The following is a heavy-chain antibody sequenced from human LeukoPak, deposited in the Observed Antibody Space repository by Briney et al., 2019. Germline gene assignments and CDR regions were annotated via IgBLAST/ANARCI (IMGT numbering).Heavy chain of an antibody. V-gene: IGHV1-2*02. J-gene: IGHJ4*02. Sequence: ASVKVSCKASGYTFTDYYMHWVRQAPGQGLEWMGWINPNSGGTNYAQKFQGRDTMTRDTSISTAYMELSRLRSDDTAVYYCARASYYYDSSGYPGYYFDYWVQGTLVTVSS. CDR3: ARASYYYDSSGYPGYYFDY. CDR1: GYTFTDYY. CDR2: INPNSGGT. D-gene: IGHD3-22*01.